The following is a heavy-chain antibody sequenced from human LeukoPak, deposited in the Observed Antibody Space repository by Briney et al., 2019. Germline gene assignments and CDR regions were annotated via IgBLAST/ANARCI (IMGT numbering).Heavy chain of an antibody. V-gene: IGHV4-34*01. Sequence: PSETLSLTCAASGVSFSGYYWSWIRQPPGKGLEWIGEINHSGSTNYNPSLKSRVTISVDASKNQFSLKLSSVTAADTAVYYCARAVVVTAGSYYYYYYMDVWGKGTTVTVSS. D-gene: IGHD2-21*02. CDR2: INHSGST. J-gene: IGHJ6*03. CDR3: ARAVVVTAGSYYYYYYMDV. CDR1: GVSFSGYY.